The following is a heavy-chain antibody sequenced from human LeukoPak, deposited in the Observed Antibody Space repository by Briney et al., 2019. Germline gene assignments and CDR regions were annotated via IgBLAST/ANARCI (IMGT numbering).Heavy chain of an antibody. CDR2: INHSGST. D-gene: IGHD5-18*01. J-gene: IGHJ5*02. V-gene: IGHV4-34*01. CDR1: GGSFSGYY. CDR3: ASPYSS. Sequence: SETLSLTCAVYGGSFSGYYWSWVRQPPGKGLEWIGEINHSGSTNYNPSLKSRVTISVDTSKNQFSLKLSSVTAADTAVYYCASPYSSWGQGTLVTVSS.